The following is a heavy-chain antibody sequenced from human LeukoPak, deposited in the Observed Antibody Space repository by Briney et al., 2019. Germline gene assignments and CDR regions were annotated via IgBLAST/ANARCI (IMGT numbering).Heavy chain of an antibody. D-gene: IGHD3-3*01. CDR3: ATTPTYYDFWSSWRWFDP. Sequence: SVKVSCKASGGTFSSYAISWVRQAPGQGLEWMGGIIPIFGTANYAQKFQGRVTITTDESTSTAYMELSSLRSEDTAVYYCATTPTYYDFWSSWRWFDPWGQGTLVTVSS. CDR2: IIPIFGTA. V-gene: IGHV1-69*05. J-gene: IGHJ5*02. CDR1: GGTFSSYA.